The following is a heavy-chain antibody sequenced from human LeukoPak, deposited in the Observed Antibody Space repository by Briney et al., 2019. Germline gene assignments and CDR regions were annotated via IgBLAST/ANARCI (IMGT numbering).Heavy chain of an antibody. CDR1: GYTFTGYY. V-gene: IGHV1-2*02. J-gene: IGHJ4*02. CDR2: INPNSGGT. D-gene: IGHD2-2*01. Sequence: ASVKASCKASGYTFTGYYMHWVRQAPGQGLEWMGWINPNSGGTNYAQKFQGRVTMTRDTSISTAYMELSRLRSDDTAVYYCARNRYCSSTSCYPSFDYWGQGTLVTVSS. CDR3: ARNRYCSSTSCYPSFDY.